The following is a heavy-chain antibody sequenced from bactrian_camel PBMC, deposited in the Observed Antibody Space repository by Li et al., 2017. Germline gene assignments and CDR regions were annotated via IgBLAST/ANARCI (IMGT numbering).Heavy chain of an antibody. CDR3: AAEGGNFGGTWYHTAKYKN. D-gene: IGHD6*01. CDR2: IYTGGGSARTA. Sequence: HVQLVESGGGLVKPGGSLKHSCTGSGYRFSSYRMGWYRQAPGKEREGVAVIYTGGGSARTAYYADSVKGRFTISQEKDNAKNTVYLQMNSLKVEDTAVYYCAAEGGNFGGTWYHTAKYKNWGQGTQVTVS. V-gene: IGHV3S1*01. J-gene: IGHJ4*01. CDR1: GYRFSSYR.